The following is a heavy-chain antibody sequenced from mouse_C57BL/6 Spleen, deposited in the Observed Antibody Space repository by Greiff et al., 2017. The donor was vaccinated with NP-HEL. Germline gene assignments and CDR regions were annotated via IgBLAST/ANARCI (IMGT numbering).Heavy chain of an antibody. V-gene: IGHV1-26*01. CDR3: ARVDDEFAY. CDR1: GYTFTDYY. Sequence: EVQGVESGPELVKPGASVKISCKASGYTFTDYYMNWVKQSHGKSLEWIGDINPNNGGTSYNQKFKGKATLTVDKSSSTAYMELRSLTSEDSAVYYCARVDDEFAYWGQGTLVTVSA. D-gene: IGHD2-12*01. CDR2: INPNNGGT. J-gene: IGHJ3*01.